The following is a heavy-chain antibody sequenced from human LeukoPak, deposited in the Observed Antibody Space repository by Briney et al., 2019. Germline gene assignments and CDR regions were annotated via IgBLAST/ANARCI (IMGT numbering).Heavy chain of an antibody. V-gene: IGHV3-21*01. Sequence: GGSLRLSCAASGFTFSTHSMYWVRQAPGKGLEWVSSISASSNFIHYAESVRGRFIISRDNAKNPLYLQMNSLGAKDTAVYYCARPATGYCSSAGCHWDSWGQGTLVTVSS. J-gene: IGHJ5*02. CDR3: ARPATGYCSSAGCHWDS. CDR1: GFTFSTHS. D-gene: IGHD2-2*01. CDR2: ISASSNFI.